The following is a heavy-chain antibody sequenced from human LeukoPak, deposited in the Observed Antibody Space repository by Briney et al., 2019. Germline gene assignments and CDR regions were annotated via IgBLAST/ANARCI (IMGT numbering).Heavy chain of an antibody. J-gene: IGHJ4*02. CDR2: ISTSGSSI. V-gene: IGHV3-11*04. CDR3: ARDTRKAFTGGSFDY. CDR1: GFTFSDYY. Sequence: GGSLRLSCAASGFTFSDYYMNWIRQAPGKGLEWVSYISTSGSSIYYADSVKGRFTISRDNAKNSLYLKMNSLRAEDTAVYYCARDTRKAFTGGSFDYWGQGTLVTVSS. D-gene: IGHD1-14*01.